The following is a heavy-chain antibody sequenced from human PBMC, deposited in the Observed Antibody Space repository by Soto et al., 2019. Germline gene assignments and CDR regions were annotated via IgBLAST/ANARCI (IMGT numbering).Heavy chain of an antibody. Sequence: EVQLVESGGGLVQPGRSLRLSCIASGFTFGDYAMHWVRQAPGKGLEWVSGISWNSGTRGYADSVKGRFTISRDDAKNSLYLQMNNLRAEDTAVYYCARVGAYFGEFDYFDYWGQGALVTVSS. CDR1: GFTFGDYA. J-gene: IGHJ4*02. V-gene: IGHV3-9*01. CDR2: ISWNSGTR. D-gene: IGHD3-10*01. CDR3: ARVGAYFGEFDYFDY.